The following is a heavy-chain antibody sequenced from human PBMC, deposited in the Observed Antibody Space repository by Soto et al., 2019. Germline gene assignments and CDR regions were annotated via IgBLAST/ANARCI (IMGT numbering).Heavy chain of an antibody. CDR1: GFTFDDYA. CDR3: AKGGCSSTSCYEWTGFDY. Sequence: GGSLRLSCSASGFTFDDYAMHWVRQAPGKGLEWVSGISWDSGSIDYADSVKGRFTISRDNAKNSLYLQMNSLRAEDTALYYCAKGGCSSTSCYEWTGFDYWGQGTLVTVSS. CDR2: ISWDSGSI. V-gene: IGHV3-9*01. D-gene: IGHD2-2*01. J-gene: IGHJ4*02.